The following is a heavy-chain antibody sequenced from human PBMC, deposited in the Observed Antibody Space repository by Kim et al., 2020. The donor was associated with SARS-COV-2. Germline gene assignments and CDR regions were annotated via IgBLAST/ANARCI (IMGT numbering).Heavy chain of an antibody. D-gene: IGHD3-22*01. V-gene: IGHV3-30*04. J-gene: IGHJ4*02. CDR2: ISYDGSNK. Sequence: GGSLRLSCAASGFTFSSYAMHWVRQAPGKGLEWVAVISYDGSNKYYADSVKGRFTISRDNSKNTLYLQMNSLRAEDTAVYYCARDLRVQWTYYYDSSGPFDYWGQGTLVTVSS. CDR1: GFTFSSYA. CDR3: ARDLRVQWTYYYDSSGPFDY.